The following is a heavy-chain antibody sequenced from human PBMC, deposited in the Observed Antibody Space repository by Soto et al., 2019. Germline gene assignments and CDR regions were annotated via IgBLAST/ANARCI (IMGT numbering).Heavy chain of an antibody. CDR3: ARELIELLEAYFDY. J-gene: IGHJ4*02. Sequence: GGSLRLSCAASGFTFSSYAMHWVRQAPGKGLEWVAVISYDGSNKYYADSVKGRFTISRDNSKNTLYLQMNSLRAEDTAVYYCARELIELLEAYFDYWGQGTLVTVSS. CDR2: ISYDGSNK. V-gene: IGHV3-30-3*01. CDR1: GFTFSSYA. D-gene: IGHD2-21*02.